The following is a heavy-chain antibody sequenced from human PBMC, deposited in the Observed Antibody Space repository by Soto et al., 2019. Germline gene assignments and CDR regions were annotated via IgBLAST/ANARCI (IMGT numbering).Heavy chain of an antibody. D-gene: IGHD3-10*01. J-gene: IGHJ4*02. V-gene: IGHV3-23*01. CDR2: ISGRDGGT. Sequence: EVQVLESGGGLVQPGGSLRLSCAASGFTFSSFDMSWVRQAPGKGLEWVSAISGRDGGTYYADSVKGRFTISRDNSKNTLFLQMNSLRAEDTAVYYCAKGGHLDYWGQGTLVTVSS. CDR3: AKGGHLDY. CDR1: GFTFSSFD.